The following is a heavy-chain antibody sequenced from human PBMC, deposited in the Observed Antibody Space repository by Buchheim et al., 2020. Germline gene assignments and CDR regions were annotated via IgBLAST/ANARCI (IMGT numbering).Heavy chain of an antibody. CDR2: INHSGST. J-gene: IGHJ5*02. Sequence: QVQLQQWGAGLLKPSETLSLTCAVYGGSFSGYYWSWIRQPPGKGLEWIGEINHSGSTNYNPSLKSRVTISVDTSKNQFSLKLSSVTAADTAVYYCARGRKLGVGELLGCWFDPWGQGTL. D-gene: IGHD3-10*01. CDR1: GGSFSGYY. V-gene: IGHV4-34*01. CDR3: ARGRKLGVGELLGCWFDP.